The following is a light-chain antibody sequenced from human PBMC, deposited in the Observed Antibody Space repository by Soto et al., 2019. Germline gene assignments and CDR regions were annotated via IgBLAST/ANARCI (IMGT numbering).Light chain of an antibody. CDR2: WAS. CDR3: QQYYSTPLT. CDR1: QSVLYNSNNKNY. J-gene: IGKJ4*01. V-gene: IGKV4-1*01. Sequence: DIVMTQSPDSLAVSLGERATINCKSSQSVLYNSNNKNYLAWYQQKPGQPPKLLIYWASTRESGVPDRFSGSGSGTEVTLTISSLQAEDVALYYCQQYYSTPLTFGGGTKVEIK.